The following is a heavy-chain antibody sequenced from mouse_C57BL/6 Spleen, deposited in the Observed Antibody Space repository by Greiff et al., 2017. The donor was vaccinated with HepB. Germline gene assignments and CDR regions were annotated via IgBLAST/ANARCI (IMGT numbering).Heavy chain of an antibody. CDR1: GFTFSSYA. CDR2: ISDGGSYT. V-gene: IGHV5-4*01. CDR3: SRERGEGFAYYSNFFDY. D-gene: IGHD2-5*01. J-gene: IGHJ2*01. Sequence: EVQVVESGGGLVKPGGSLKLSCAASGFTFSSYAMSWVRQTPEKRLEWVATISDGGSYTYYPDNVKGRFTISRDNAKNNLYLQMSHLKSEDTAMYYCSRERGEGFAYYSNFFDYWGQGTTLTVSS.